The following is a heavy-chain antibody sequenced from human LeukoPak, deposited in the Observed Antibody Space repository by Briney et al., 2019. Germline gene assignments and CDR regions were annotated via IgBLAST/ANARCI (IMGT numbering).Heavy chain of an antibody. V-gene: IGHV3-23*01. CDR3: ARDKGITGTITDN. D-gene: IGHD1-20*01. Sequence: GGSLRLSCAASGFTFSNYAMTWVRQAPGKGLEWVSIISGDGGSTHYSDSVKGRFTISRDNSKNTLYLQMNSLRAEDTAVYYCARDKGITGTITDNWGQGTLVTVAS. J-gene: IGHJ4*02. CDR2: ISGDGGST. CDR1: GFTFSNYA.